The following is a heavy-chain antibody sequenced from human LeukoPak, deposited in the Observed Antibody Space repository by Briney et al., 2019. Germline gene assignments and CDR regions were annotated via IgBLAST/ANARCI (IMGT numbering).Heavy chain of an antibody. D-gene: IGHD3-16*01. CDR1: GYTFTGHY. J-gene: IGHJ4*02. V-gene: IGHV1-2*02. CDR2: INPNSGGT. Sequence: ASVKVPCKASGYTFTGHYMHWVRQAPGQGLEWMGLINPNSGGTNYTQKFQGRVTMTRDTSISTAYMELSRLRSDDTAVYYCARLGGARGSYWGQGTLVTVSS. CDR3: ARLGGARGSY.